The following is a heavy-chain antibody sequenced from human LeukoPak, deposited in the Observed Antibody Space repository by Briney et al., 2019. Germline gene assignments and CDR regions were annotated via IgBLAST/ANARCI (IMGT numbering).Heavy chain of an antibody. CDR3: ARDYNWGWDY. Sequence: GGSLRLSCAASGFTFSSYAMSWVRQAPGKGLEWVSAISGSGGSTYYADSVKGRFTISRDNSKNSLYLQMNSLRAEDTAVYYCARDYNWGWDYWGQGTLVTVSS. V-gene: IGHV3-23*01. CDR2: ISGSGGST. CDR1: GFTFSSYA. J-gene: IGHJ4*02. D-gene: IGHD1-1*01.